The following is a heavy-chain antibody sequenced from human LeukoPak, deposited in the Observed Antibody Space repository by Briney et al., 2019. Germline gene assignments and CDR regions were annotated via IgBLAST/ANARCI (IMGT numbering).Heavy chain of an antibody. V-gene: IGHV1-18*01. J-gene: IGHJ3*02. D-gene: IGHD5-18*01. CDR1: VYTFTSYG. Sequence: ASVKVSCKASVYTFTSYGSSWVRQAPGQGLEWMGWISAYNGNTNYAQKLQGRVTMTTDTSTSTAYMELRSLRSDDTAVYYCARGYMLTRQPNDAFDIWGQGTMVTVSS. CDR2: ISAYNGNT. CDR3: ARGYMLTRQPNDAFDI.